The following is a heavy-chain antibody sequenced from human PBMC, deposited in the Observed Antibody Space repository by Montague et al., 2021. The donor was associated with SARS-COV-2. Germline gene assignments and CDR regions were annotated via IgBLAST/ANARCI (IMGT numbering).Heavy chain of an antibody. J-gene: IGHJ6*02. CDR3: ARVARYCTNGVCQTYYYYGLDV. CDR2: MYYSGST. V-gene: IGHV4-59*01. D-gene: IGHD2-8*01. Sequence: SETLSLTCIVSGGFTNYYYWSWIRQSPGKGLEWIGYMYYSGSTNYNPSXXSRVTMSIDRSKNQFSLKLRSVTAADTAVYYCARVARYCTNGVCQTYYYYGLDVWGQGATVTVSS. CDR1: GGFTNYYY.